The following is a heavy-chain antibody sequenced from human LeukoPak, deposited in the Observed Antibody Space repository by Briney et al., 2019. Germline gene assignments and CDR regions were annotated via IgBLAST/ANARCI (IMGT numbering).Heavy chain of an antibody. CDR2: ISYDGSNK. V-gene: IGHV3-30*18. CDR1: GFTFSSYG. Sequence: PGRSLRLSCVASGFTFSSYGMHWVRQAPGKGLEWVAVISYDGSNKYYADSVKGRFTISRDNSKNTLYLQMNSLRAEDTAVYYCAKEGGSSEYWGQGTLVTVSS. CDR3: AKEGGSSEY. J-gene: IGHJ4*02. D-gene: IGHD1-26*01.